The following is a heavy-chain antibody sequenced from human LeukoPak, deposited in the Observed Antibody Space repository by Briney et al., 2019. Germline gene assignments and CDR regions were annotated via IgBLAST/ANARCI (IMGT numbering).Heavy chain of an antibody. V-gene: IGHV4-31*03. Sequence: SETLSLTCTVSGGSISGGAYFWSWIRQHPGGGLEWLGYISYSGTTYYNPSLKSRVTISADTSKNQFSLTLGSVSATDTAVYYCVSPRGFSYGYFDYWGQGTLVTVSS. CDR1: GGSISGGAYF. CDR2: ISYSGTT. D-gene: IGHD5-18*01. CDR3: VSPRGFSYGYFDY. J-gene: IGHJ4*02.